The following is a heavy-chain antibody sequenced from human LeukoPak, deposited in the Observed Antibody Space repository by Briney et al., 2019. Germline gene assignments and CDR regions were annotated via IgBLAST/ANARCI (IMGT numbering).Heavy chain of an antibody. Sequence: GGSLRLSCAASGFTFSDYYMSWIRQAPGKGLEWVSYISSSGSTIYYADSVKGRFTISRDNAKNSLYLQMNSLRAEGTAVYYCATSQGSWPDYFDYWGQGTLVTVSS. CDR2: ISSSGSTI. J-gene: IGHJ4*02. D-gene: IGHD6-13*01. CDR1: GFTFSDYY. V-gene: IGHV3-11*04. CDR3: ATSQGSWPDYFDY.